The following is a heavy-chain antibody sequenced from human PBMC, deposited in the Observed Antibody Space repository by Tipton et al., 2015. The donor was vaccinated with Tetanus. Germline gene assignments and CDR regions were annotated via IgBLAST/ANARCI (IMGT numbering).Heavy chain of an antibody. Sequence: TLSLTCTVSGGSMSNNYWTWIRQPPGKGLEWIGEVDDSGSTNYSPSLKSRVTISLDTSKNEFSLTLSSVTAADTAVYYCARHLTYTYTSRYFDYWGLGTLVTVSS. J-gene: IGHJ4*02. D-gene: IGHD5-18*01. CDR1: GGSMSNNY. CDR3: ARHLTYTYTSRYFDY. CDR2: VDDSGST. V-gene: IGHV4-34*01.